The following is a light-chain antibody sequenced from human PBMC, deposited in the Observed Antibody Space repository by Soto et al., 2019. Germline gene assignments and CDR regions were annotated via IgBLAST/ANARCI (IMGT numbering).Light chain of an antibody. CDR3: QTWGTGIHVV. Sequence: QPVLTQSPSASASLGASVTLTCTLSSGHISYAIAWHQQQPEKGPRYLMKLDSDGSHTKGVAIPDRFSGSSSGAERYLTISSLQSEDEADYYCQTWGTGIHVVFGGGTKVTVL. CDR2: LDSDGSH. J-gene: IGLJ2*01. CDR1: SGHISYA. V-gene: IGLV4-69*01.